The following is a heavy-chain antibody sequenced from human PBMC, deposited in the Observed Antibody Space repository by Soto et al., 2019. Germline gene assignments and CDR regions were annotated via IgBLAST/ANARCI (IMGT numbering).Heavy chain of an antibody. J-gene: IGHJ5*02. D-gene: IGHD2-2*01. V-gene: IGHV3-9*01. CDR1: GFTFDDYV. CDR2: VNWNGRTT. CDR3: AKAREYNYALDP. Sequence: PGGSLRLSCAASGFTFDDYVMHWVRQAPGKGLEWVASVNWNGRTTLYAAAVKCRFSVSRDNGKNSLSLEMTSLRPNHTPLYFCAKAREYNYALDPWGQGMLVTVSS.